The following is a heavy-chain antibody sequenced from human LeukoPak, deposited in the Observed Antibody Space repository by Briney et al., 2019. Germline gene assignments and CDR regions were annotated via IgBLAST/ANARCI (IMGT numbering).Heavy chain of an antibody. Sequence: ASVKVSCKASGYTFTSYGINWVRQATGQGLEWMGWMNPNSGNTGYAQKFQGRVTITRNTSISTAYMELSSLRSEDTAVYYCARTRRGQLWNRARDFDYWGQGTLVTVSS. J-gene: IGHJ4*02. CDR3: ARTRRGQLWNRARDFDY. CDR2: MNPNSGNT. D-gene: IGHD5-18*01. CDR1: GYTFTSYG. V-gene: IGHV1-8*03.